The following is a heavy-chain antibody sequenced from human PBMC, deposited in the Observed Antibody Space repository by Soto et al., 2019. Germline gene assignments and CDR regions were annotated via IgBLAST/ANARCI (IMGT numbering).Heavy chain of an antibody. CDR3: ARRWGRTFDY. CDR1: GGSISSYY. Sequence: PSETLSLTCTVSGGSISSYYWSWIRQPPGKGREWIGYIYYSGSTNYNPSLKSRVTISVDTSKNQFSLKLSSVTAADTAVYYCARRWGRTFDYWGQGTLVTVSS. V-gene: IGHV4-59*08. CDR2: IYYSGST. J-gene: IGHJ4*02. D-gene: IGHD7-27*01.